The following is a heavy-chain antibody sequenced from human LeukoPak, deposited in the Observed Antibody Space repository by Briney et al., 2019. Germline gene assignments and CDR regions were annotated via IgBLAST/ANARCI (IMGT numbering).Heavy chain of an antibody. V-gene: IGHV4-34*01. D-gene: IGHD5-24*01. J-gene: IGHJ4*02. CDR2: INHSGST. CDR1: GGSFSGYY. Sequence: PSETLSPTCAVYGGSFSGYYWSWIRQPPGKGLEWIGEINHSGSTNYNPSLKSRVTISVDTSKNQFSLKLSSVTAADTAVYYCARGRLMATISFFDYWGQGTPVTVSS. CDR3: ARGRLMATISFFDY.